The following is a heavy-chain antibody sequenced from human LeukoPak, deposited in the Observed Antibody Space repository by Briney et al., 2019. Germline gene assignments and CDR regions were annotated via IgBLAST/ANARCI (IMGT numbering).Heavy chain of an antibody. J-gene: IGHJ4*02. V-gene: IGHV4-61*02. Sequence: PSQTLSLTCTVSGGSISSGSYYWSWIRQPAGKGLEWIGRIYTSGSTNYNPSLKSRVTMSVDTSKNQFSLKLSSVTAADTAVYYCARSLAVADSPDFDSWGQGTLVTVSS. CDR2: IYTSGST. CDR3: ARSLAVADSPDFDS. CDR1: GGSISSGSYY. D-gene: IGHD6-13*01.